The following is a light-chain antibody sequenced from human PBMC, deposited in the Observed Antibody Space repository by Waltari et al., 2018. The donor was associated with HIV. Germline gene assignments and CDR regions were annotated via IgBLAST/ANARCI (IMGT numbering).Light chain of an antibody. Sequence: QSALTQPASVSVSPGQSITISCTGPPSDVGGYNSFPWYQHHPANAPKPVILEVSSPPSGVSNRFSGSKSGNTASLTISGLQAEDEAYYYCSSYTSSDTVVFGGGTKVTVL. CDR2: EVS. V-gene: IGLV2-14*01. CDR3: SSYTSSDTVV. CDR1: PSDVGGYNS. J-gene: IGLJ2*01.